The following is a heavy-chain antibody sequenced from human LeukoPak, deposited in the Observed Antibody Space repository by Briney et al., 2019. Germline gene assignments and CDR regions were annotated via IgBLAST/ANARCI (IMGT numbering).Heavy chain of an antibody. CDR3: ARKAATRSTDY. CDR2: IYYSGST. D-gene: IGHD2-2*01. Sequence: SETLSLTCTVSGGSISSSSYYWGWIRQPPGKGLEWIGSIYYSGSTYYNPSLKSRVTISVDTSKNQFSLKLSSVTAADTAVYYCARKAATRSTDYWGQGTLVTVSS. V-gene: IGHV4-39*01. CDR1: GGSISSSSYY. J-gene: IGHJ4*02.